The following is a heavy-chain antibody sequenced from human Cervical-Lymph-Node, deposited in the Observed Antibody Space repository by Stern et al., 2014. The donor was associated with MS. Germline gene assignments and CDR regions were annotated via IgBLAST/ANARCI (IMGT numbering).Heavy chain of an antibody. CDR3: ARSITMTTVTYYFDY. Sequence: DQLVESGAEVKKPGSSVKVSCKASGGTFSSYAISWVRQAPGQGLEWMGGIIPIFGTANYAQKFQGRVTITADESTSTAYMELSSLRSEDTAVYYCARSITMTTVTYYFDYWGQGTLVTVSS. CDR2: IIPIFGTA. D-gene: IGHD4-17*01. J-gene: IGHJ4*02. CDR1: GGTFSSYA. V-gene: IGHV1-69*01.